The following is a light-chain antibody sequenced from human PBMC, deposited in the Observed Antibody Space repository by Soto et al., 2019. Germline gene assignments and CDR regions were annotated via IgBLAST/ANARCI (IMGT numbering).Light chain of an antibody. CDR1: QSVSNNY. CDR2: ASS. CDR3: QQYGSSPPYT. Sequence: EVVLTQSPGTLSLSPGERATLSCRASQSVSNNYFAWYQQKPGQAPRLLIFASSDRATGIPDRFSGSGSGTDFTLTISRLEPEDFEVYYCQQYGSSPPYTFGQGTKLEIK. J-gene: IGKJ2*01. V-gene: IGKV3-20*01.